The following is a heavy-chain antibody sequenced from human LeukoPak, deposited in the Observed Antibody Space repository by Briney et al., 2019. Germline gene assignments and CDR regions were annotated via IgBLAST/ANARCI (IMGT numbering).Heavy chain of an antibody. CDR1: GFTFSSYS. D-gene: IGHD3-16*01. CDR2: ISYNSGT. CDR3: AKVRSVMGFLFDY. V-gene: IGHV3-23*01. J-gene: IGHJ4*02. Sequence: GGSLRLSCAASGFTFSSYSMNWVGQAPGKGLEWLSYISYNSGTYYADSVKGRFTISRDNSKNTLYLQMNSLRAEDTAVYYCAKVRSVMGFLFDYWGQGTLVTVSS.